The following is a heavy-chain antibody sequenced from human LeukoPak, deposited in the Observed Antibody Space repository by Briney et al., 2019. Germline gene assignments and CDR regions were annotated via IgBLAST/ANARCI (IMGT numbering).Heavy chain of an antibody. D-gene: IGHD5-18*01. CDR2: INSDGSST. Sequence: GGSLRLSCAASGFTFSSYAMSWVRQAPGKGLVWVSRINSDGSSTSYADSVKGRFTISRDNAKNTLYLQMNSLRAEDTAVYYCARGRRGYSYGSRPDYWGQGTLVTVSS. CDR3: ARGRRGYSYGSRPDY. V-gene: IGHV3-74*01. CDR1: GFTFSSYA. J-gene: IGHJ4*02.